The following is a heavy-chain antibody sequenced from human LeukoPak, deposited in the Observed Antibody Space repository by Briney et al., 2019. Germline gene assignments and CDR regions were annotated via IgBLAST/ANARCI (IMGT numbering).Heavy chain of an antibody. J-gene: IGHJ4*02. CDR3: AGDVTLVSGPPFDY. Sequence: GGSLRLSCAASGFTFSSYSMNWVRQAPGKGLEWVSSISSSSSYIYYADSVKGRFTISRDNAKNSLYLQMNSLRAEDTAVYYCAGDVTLVSGPPFDYWGQGTLVTVSS. CDR1: GFTFSSYS. CDR2: ISSSSSYI. V-gene: IGHV3-21*01. D-gene: IGHD3-16*01.